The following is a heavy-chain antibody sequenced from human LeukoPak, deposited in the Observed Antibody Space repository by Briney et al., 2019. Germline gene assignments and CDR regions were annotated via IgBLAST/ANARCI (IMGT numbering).Heavy chain of an antibody. D-gene: IGHD2-2*01. CDR3: ARDRRNCSSTSCYGVYGMDV. Sequence: ASVKVSCKASGYTFTSYDINWVRQATGQGLEWMGRINPNSGGTNYAQKFQGRVTMTRDTSISTAYMELSRLRSDDTAVYYCARDRRNCSSTSCYGVYGMDVWGQGTTVTVSS. CDR1: GYTFTSYD. V-gene: IGHV1-2*06. CDR2: INPNSGGT. J-gene: IGHJ6*02.